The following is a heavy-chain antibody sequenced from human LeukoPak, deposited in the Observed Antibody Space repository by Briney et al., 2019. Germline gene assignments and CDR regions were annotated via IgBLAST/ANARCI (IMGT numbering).Heavy chain of an antibody. Sequence: ASVKASCKASGYTFTSYGISWVRQAPGQGLEWMGWISAYNGNTNYAQKLQGRVTMTTDTSTSTAYMELRSLRSDDTAVYYCARVLQNYDILTGYYNGYWFDPWGQGTLVTVSS. CDR1: GYTFTSYG. D-gene: IGHD3-9*01. V-gene: IGHV1-18*01. CDR2: ISAYNGNT. J-gene: IGHJ5*02. CDR3: ARVLQNYDILTGYYNGYWFDP.